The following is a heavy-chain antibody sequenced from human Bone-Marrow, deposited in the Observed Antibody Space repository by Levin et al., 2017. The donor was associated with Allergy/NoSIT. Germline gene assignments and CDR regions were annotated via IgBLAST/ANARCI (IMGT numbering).Heavy chain of an antibody. Sequence: GGSLRLSCEGSGYSFSQYWIGWVRQMPGRGLELVGVIYPGDSDTRYSPSFQGHVTISADTSSSTAYLQWRSLKASDTAMYYCAASVVVVAAATQVDGFDFWGQGTMVTVSS. J-gene: IGHJ3*01. CDR1: GYSFSQYW. CDR2: IYPGDSDT. V-gene: IGHV5-51*01. D-gene: IGHD2-15*01. CDR3: AASVVVVAAATQVDGFDF.